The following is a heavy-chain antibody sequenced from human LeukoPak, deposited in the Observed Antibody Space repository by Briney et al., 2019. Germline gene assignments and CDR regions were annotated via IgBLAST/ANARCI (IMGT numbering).Heavy chain of an antibody. CDR3: AKDRMIVATSRYYYMDV. Sequence: QPGGSLRLSCAAPGFTFTSSGVHWVRQGPGKGRGWVAFPRVDGSNTYTAETERGRFTISRDNSKNTLYLQMNSLRAEDTAVYYCAKDRMIVATSRYYYMDVWGKGTTVTVSS. V-gene: IGHV3-30*02. CDR1: GFTFTSSG. D-gene: IGHD5-12*01. J-gene: IGHJ6*03. CDR2: PRVDGSNT.